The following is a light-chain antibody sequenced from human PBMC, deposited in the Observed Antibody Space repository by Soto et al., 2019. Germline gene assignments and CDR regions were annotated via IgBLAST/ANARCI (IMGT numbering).Light chain of an antibody. CDR1: QSVKSN. CDR2: DAS. Sequence: EIVITHSPATLSVSPVERATLSFMASQSVKSNLAWYQQKPGQAPRLLIYDASTRATCIPARFSGSGSGTDSTLTINSLQSEDFGVYYCQQYNNWPPSNFGQGTRLEIK. J-gene: IGKJ5*01. V-gene: IGKV3-15*01. CDR3: QQYNNWPPSN.